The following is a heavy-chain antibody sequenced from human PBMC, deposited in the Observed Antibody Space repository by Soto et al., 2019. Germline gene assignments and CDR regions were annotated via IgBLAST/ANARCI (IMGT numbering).Heavy chain of an antibody. CDR1: GFTFSNAW. CDR3: TTSIQGNYYYYGMDV. V-gene: IGHV3-15*01. Sequence: SGGSLRLSCAASGFTFSNAWMSWVRQAPGKGLEWVGRIKSKTDGGTTDYAAPVKGRFTISRDDSKNTLYLQMNSLKTEDTAVYYCTTSIQGNYYYYGMDVWGQGTTVTVSS. D-gene: IGHD5-18*01. J-gene: IGHJ6*02. CDR2: IKSKTDGGTT.